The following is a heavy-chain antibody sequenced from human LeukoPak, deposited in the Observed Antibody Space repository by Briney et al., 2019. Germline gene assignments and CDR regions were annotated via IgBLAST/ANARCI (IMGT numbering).Heavy chain of an antibody. CDR3: AKDSGSYRYFDS. CDR2: VGVSDGGT. V-gene: IGHV3-23*01. CDR1: GFIFSSYA. Sequence: PGGSLRLSCAASGFIFSSYAMSWVRQAPGKGLEGISSVGVSDGGTKYGDSVNGRFTVSRDNSKNTVYLQMTSLRPEDTAVYFCAKDSGSYRYFDSWGQGTLVTVSS. D-gene: IGHD3-16*02. J-gene: IGHJ4*02.